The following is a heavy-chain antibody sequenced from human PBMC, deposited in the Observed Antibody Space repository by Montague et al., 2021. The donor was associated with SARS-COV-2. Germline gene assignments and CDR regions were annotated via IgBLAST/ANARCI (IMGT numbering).Heavy chain of an antibody. V-gene: IGHV3-30-3*01. D-gene: IGHD3-3*01. Sequence: SLRLSCAASGFTFSSYAMHWVRQAPGKELEWVAVISYDGSNKYYADSVKGRFTISRDNSKNTLYLQMNSLRAEDTAVYYCARVFGRYDFWSGYFREDYYYYGMDVWGQGTTVTVSS. CDR1: GFTFSSYA. CDR2: ISYDGSNK. CDR3: ARVFGRYDFWSGYFREDYYYYGMDV. J-gene: IGHJ6*02.